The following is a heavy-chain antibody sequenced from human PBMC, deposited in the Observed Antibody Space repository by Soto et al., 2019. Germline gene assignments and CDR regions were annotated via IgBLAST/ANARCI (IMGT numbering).Heavy chain of an antibody. J-gene: IGHJ4*01. V-gene: IGHV3-7*01. Sequence: PWGSLRLSCAASGFRFVGYWISCVRHSPFRWREWLATIHMDGGEKKYVDSVKGRFTMSRDNAKNSLYLQMDSLRVEDTGVYYCARDSGYDSGSSVNHYLDQWGHGTLVTVSS. CDR2: IHMDGGEK. CDR1: GFRFVGYW. D-gene: IGHD3-10*01. CDR3: ARDSGYDSGSSVNHYLDQ.